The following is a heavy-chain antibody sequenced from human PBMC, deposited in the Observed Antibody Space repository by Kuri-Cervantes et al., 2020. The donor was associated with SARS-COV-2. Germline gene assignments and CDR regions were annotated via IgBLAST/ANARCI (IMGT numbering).Heavy chain of an antibody. CDR2: IYYSGST. J-gene: IGHJ6*03. D-gene: IGHD7-27*01. CDR1: GGSISSSSYY. CDR3: ARRREITGGIYYYYYYYMDV. Sequence: GSLRLSCTVSGGSISSSSYYWGWIRQPPGKGLEWIGSIYYSGSTYYNPSLKSRVTISVDTSKNQFSLKLSSVTAADTAVYYCARRREITGGIYYYYYYYMDVWGKGTTVTVSS. V-gene: IGHV4-39*07.